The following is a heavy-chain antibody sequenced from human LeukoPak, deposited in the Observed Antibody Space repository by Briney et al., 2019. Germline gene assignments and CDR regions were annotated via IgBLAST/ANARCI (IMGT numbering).Heavy chain of an antibody. D-gene: IGHD4-17*01. CDR1: GGSISSGSYY. J-gene: IGHJ6*03. CDR2: IYTSGST. V-gene: IGHV4-61*02. Sequence: SETLSLTCTVSGGSISSGSYYWSWIRQPAGKGLEWIGRIYTSGSTNYNPSLKSRVTISVDTSKNQFSLKLSSVTAADTAVYYCARAHYGDLYLYYYYYMDVWGKGTTVTISS. CDR3: ARAHYGDLYLYYYYYMDV.